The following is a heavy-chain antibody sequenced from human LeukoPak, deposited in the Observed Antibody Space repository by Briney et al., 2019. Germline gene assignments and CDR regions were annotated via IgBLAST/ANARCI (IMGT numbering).Heavy chain of an antibody. V-gene: IGHV3-74*01. CDR3: AREVWGQLWTHFDY. CDR2: INSDGSST. Sequence: GGSLRLSCAASGFTFSSYWMHWVRQAPGKGLVWVSRINSDGSSTSYADSVKGRFTISRDNAKNTLYLQMNSLRAEDTAVYYCAREVWGQLWTHFDYWGQGTLVTASS. D-gene: IGHD5-18*01. CDR1: GFTFSSYW. J-gene: IGHJ4*02.